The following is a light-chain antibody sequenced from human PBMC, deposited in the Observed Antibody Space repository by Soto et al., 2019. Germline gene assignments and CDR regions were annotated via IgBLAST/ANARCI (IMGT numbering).Light chain of an antibody. CDR2: KAS. Sequence: DIQMTQSPSTLSASVGDRVTITCRASQSINNWLAWYQHKPGKAPKLLIYKASSLETGVPSSFSGSGSGTEFTLTISSLQTDDFATYYCQQYNVHSTFGQGTKVEI. J-gene: IGKJ1*01. CDR3: QQYNVHST. V-gene: IGKV1-5*03. CDR1: QSINNW.